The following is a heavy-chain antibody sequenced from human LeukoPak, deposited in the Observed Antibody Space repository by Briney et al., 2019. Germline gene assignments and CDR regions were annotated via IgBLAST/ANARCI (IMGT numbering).Heavy chain of an antibody. V-gene: IGHV3-23*01. D-gene: IGHD3-22*01. CDR3: AKGRANYYASGGDY. CDR2: TSNSGGSA. Sequence: GGSLRLSCAASGFTFSNYAMAWVRQAPGKGLEWVSATSNSGGSAYYADSVKGRFTIPRDNSKNTLYLQMNSLRAEDTAIYYCAKGRANYYASGGDYGGQGTLVTVSS. CDR1: GFTFSNYA. J-gene: IGHJ4*02.